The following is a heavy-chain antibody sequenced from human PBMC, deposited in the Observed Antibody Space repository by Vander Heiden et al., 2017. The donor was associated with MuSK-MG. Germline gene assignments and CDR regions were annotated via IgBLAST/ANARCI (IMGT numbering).Heavy chain of an antibody. CDR2: ISYDGSNK. Sequence: QVQLVESGGGVVQPGRSLRLSCAASGFPFSIYAMHWVRQAPGKGLEWVAVISYDGSNKYYADSVKGRFTISRDNSKNTLYLQMNSLRAEDTAVYYCARDRYRFGDLLLFDYWGQGTLVTVSS. J-gene: IGHJ4*02. CDR3: ARDRYRFGDLLLFDY. D-gene: IGHD1-26*01. V-gene: IGHV3-30-3*01. CDR1: GFPFSIYA.